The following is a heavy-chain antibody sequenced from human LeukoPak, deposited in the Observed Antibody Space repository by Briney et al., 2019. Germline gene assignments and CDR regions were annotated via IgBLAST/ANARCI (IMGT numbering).Heavy chain of an antibody. CDR1: GYTFSGYY. J-gene: IGHJ5*02. Sequence: EASVKVSCKASGYTFSGYYIHWVRQAPGQGLEWMGWINPNTGGTKYAQRFQDRVTMTRDTSISTAYMELGRLRSDDTAVYYCARDLGFKDEWLVPENWFDPWGQGTLVTVSS. D-gene: IGHD6-19*01. CDR3: ARDLGFKDEWLVPENWFDP. V-gene: IGHV1-2*02. CDR2: INPNTGGT.